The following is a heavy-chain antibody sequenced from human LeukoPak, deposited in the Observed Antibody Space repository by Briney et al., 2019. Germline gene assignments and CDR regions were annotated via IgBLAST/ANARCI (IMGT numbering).Heavy chain of an antibody. CDR1: GFTFSSYG. D-gene: IGHD2-15*01. CDR2: ISTSSNYI. J-gene: IGHJ4*02. Sequence: GRSLRLSCAASGFTFSSYGMHWVRQAPGKGLEWVSSISTSSNYIYYADSVKGRFTISRDNAKNSLYLQMNSLRAEDTAVYYCAREVAGNDYWGQGTLVTVSS. V-gene: IGHV3-21*01. CDR3: AREVAGNDY.